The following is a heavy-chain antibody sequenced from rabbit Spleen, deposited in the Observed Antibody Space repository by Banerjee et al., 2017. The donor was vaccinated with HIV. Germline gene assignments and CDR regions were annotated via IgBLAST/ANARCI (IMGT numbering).Heavy chain of an antibody. J-gene: IGHJ4*01. CDR1: GFSFSNSDY. D-gene: IGHD2-1*01. CDR3: ARGSATMTMVITGYYLSL. Sequence: QSLEESGGDLVKPGASLTLTCTASGFSFSNSDYMCWVRQAPGKGLEWISCIAGDSSGFTYSATWAKGRFTCSKTSSTTVTLQLSSLTAADTATYFCARGSATMTMVITGYYLSLWGPGTLVTVS. V-gene: IGHV1S40*01. CDR2: IAGDSSGFT.